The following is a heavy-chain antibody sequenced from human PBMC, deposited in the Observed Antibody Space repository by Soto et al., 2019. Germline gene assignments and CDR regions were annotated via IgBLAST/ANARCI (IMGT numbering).Heavy chain of an antibody. Sequence: SETLSLTCTVSGGSISSSSYYWGWIRQHPGKGLEWIGSIYYSGSTYYNPSLKSRVTISVDTSKNQFSLKLSSVTAADTAVYYCAILVGVRGADAFDIWGQGTMVTVSS. CDR2: IYYSGST. V-gene: IGHV4-39*01. CDR3: AILVGVRGADAFDI. J-gene: IGHJ3*02. CDR1: GGSISSSSYY. D-gene: IGHD3-10*01.